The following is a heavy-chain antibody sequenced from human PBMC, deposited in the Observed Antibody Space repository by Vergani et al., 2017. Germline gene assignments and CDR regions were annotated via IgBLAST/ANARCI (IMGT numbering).Heavy chain of an antibody. CDR1: GFTFSSYA. J-gene: IGHJ4*02. CDR2: ISYDGSNK. Sequence: VQLLESGGGLVQPGGSLRLSCAASGFTFSSYAMHWVRQAPGKGLEWVAVISYDGSNKYYADSVKGRFTISRDNSKNTLYLQMNSLRAEDTAVYYCARDPAGAAAGHFDYWGQGTLVTVSS. CDR3: ARDPAGAAAGHFDY. V-gene: IGHV3-30*04. D-gene: IGHD6-13*01.